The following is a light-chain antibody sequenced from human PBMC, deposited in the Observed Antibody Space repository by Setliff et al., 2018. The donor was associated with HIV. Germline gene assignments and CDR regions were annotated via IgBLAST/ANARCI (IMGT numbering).Light chain of an antibody. Sequence: QSVLTQPASVSGSPGQSITISCTGTSSDVGSYNLVSWYQQQPGKAPTLMIYEVSKRPSGVSNRFSGSKSGNTASLTISGLQAEDEADYYCCSYAGSSTPLVFGTGTKVTVL. CDR2: EVS. J-gene: IGLJ1*01. CDR3: CSYAGSSTPLV. V-gene: IGLV2-23*02. CDR1: SSDVGSYNL.